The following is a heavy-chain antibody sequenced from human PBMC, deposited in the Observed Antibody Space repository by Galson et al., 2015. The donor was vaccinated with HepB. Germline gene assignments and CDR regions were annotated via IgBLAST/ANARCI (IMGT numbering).Heavy chain of an antibody. CDR3: ARVGASGSGIAARRGEVYYYYYGMDV. V-gene: IGHV3-30-3*01. J-gene: IGHJ6*02. CDR1: GFTFSSYA. D-gene: IGHD6-6*01. CDR2: ISYDGSNK. Sequence: SLRLSCAASGFTFSSYAMHWVRQAPGKGLEWVAVISYDGSNKYYADSVKGRFTISRDNSKNTLYLQMNSLRAEDTAVYYCARVGASGSGIAARRGEVYYYYYGMDVWGQGTTVTVS.